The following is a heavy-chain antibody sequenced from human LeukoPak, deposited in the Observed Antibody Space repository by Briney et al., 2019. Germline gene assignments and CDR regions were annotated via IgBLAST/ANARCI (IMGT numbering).Heavy chain of an antibody. V-gene: IGHV4-38-2*01. J-gene: IGHJ4*02. Sequence: SEILSLTCAVSGYSISSGYYWGWIRQPPGQGLEWIGSIYHSGSTYYNPSLKSRVTISVDTSKNQFSLKLSSVTAADTAVYYCARVGYCSSTSCYAGALDYWGQGTLVTVSS. CDR3: ARVGYCSSTSCYAGALDY. D-gene: IGHD2-2*03. CDR2: IYHSGST. CDR1: GYSISSGYY.